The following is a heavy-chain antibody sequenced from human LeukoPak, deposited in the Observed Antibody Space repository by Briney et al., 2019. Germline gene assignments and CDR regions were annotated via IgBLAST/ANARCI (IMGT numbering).Heavy chain of an antibody. D-gene: IGHD1-26*01. J-gene: IGHJ6*03. CDR3: ASTRSFYYYMDV. V-gene: IGHV4-34*01. CDR1: GGSFSGYY. CDR2: INHSGSA. Sequence: SETLSLTCAVYGGSFSGYYWSWLRQPPGKGLEWIGEINHSGSANYNPSLKSRVTISVDTSKNQFSLKLSSVTAADTAIYYCASTRSFYYYMDVWGKGTTVTVSS.